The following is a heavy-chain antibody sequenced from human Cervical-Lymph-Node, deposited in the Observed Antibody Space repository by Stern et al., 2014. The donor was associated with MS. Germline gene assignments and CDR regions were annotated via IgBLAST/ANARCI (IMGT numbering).Heavy chain of an antibody. CDR3: AKDLRSAWYGDYYGMDL. J-gene: IGHJ6*02. CDR2: ISWNSKII. Sequence: EVQLVESGGGLVQPGMSLRLSCAASGFAFDNYAVHWVRQGPGKGLEWVSGISWNSKIIGYVDSVRGRFTISRDNARNSLYLQMNSLRPEDTALYYCAKDLRSAWYGDYYGMDLWGQGTTVTVSS. CDR1: GFAFDNYA. D-gene: IGHD6-19*01. V-gene: IGHV3-9*01.